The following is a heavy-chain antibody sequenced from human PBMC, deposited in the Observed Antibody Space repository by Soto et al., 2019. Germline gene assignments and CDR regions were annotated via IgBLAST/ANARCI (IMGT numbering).Heavy chain of an antibody. Sequence: SETLSLTCTVSGGSISSYYWSWIRQPPGKGLEWIGYIYYSGSTNYNPSLKSRVTISVDTSKNQFSLKLSSVTAADTAVYYCARGAGYYYGSGSPDHDAFDIWGQGTMVTVSS. CDR2: IYYSGST. CDR1: GGSISSYY. J-gene: IGHJ3*02. D-gene: IGHD3-10*01. V-gene: IGHV4-59*01. CDR3: ARGAGYYYGSGSPDHDAFDI.